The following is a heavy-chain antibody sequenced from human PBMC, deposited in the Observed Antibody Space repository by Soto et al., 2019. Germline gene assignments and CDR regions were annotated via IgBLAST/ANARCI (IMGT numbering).Heavy chain of an antibody. CDR1: GYTFTSYG. D-gene: IGHD2-15*01. V-gene: IGHV1-18*04. J-gene: IGHJ6*02. Sequence: ASVKVSCKASGYTFTSYGISWVRQAPGQGLEWTGWISAYNGNTNYAQKLQGRVTMTTDTSTSTAYMELRSLRSDDTAVYYCARAGYCSGGSCYDEDVWGQGTTVTVSS. CDR2: ISAYNGNT. CDR3: ARAGYCSGGSCYDEDV.